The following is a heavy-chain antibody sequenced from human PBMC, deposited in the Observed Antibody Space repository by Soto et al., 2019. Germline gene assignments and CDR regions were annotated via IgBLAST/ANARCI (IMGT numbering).Heavy chain of an antibody. V-gene: IGHV3-33*01. J-gene: IGHJ6*02. D-gene: IGHD5-12*01. Sequence: QVQLVESWGGVVQPGRSLRLSCAASGFTFSAYGMHWVRQAPGKGLEWVALIWYDGTTKYYADSVKGRFTIYRDESKNTLYMKMTNLIAEDTAVYYCARNREYSDYGGFYSGMYVWGQGTTVTVSS. CDR1: GFTFSAYG. CDR3: ARNREYSDYGGFYSGMYV. CDR2: IWYDGTTK.